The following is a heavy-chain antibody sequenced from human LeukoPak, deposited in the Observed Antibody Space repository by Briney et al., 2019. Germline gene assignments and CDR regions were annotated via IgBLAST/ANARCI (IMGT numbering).Heavy chain of an antibody. CDR3: ARDVVQLATFYYYYYMDV. CDR2: ISSSSSTI. CDR1: GFTFSSYA. Sequence: GGSLRLSCAASGFTFSSYAMSWVRQAPGKGLEWVSYISSSSSTIYYADSVKGRFTISRDNAKNSLYLQMNSLRAEDTAVYYCARDVVQLATFYYYYYMDVWGKGTTVTVSS. V-gene: IGHV3-48*04. D-gene: IGHD2-2*01. J-gene: IGHJ6*03.